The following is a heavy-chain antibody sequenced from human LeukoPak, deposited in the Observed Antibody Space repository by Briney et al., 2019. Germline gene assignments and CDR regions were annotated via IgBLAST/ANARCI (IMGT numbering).Heavy chain of an antibody. CDR1: GFAFSSYN. V-gene: IGHV3-48*02. J-gene: IGHJ6*02. D-gene: IGHD3-22*01. Sequence: PGGSLRLSCAASGFAFSSYNMNWVRQAPGKGLEWISYIGSSGSPTHYVDSVGGRFTISRDNAKNSLYLQMNSLRDEDTAVYFCARRPYSDTSGRLSDVWGQGTTVTVSS. CDR2: IGSSGSPT. CDR3: ARRPYSDTSGRLSDV.